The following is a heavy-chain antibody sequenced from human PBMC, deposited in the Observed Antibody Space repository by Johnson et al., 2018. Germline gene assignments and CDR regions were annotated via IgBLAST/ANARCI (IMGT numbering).Heavy chain of an antibody. D-gene: IGHD5-18*01. CDR3: AMYVETAMVTKERYYYYYGMDV. V-gene: IGHV1-8*01. Sequence: QVQLQESGAEVKKPGASVKVSCKASGYTFTSYDINWVRQATGQGLEWMGWMNPNSGNTGYAQKFQGRVTMTRNTSISTAYMELSSLGCEDTAVDYCAMYVETAMVTKERYYYYYGMDVWGQGTTVTVSS. CDR2: MNPNSGNT. J-gene: IGHJ6*02. CDR1: GYTFTSYD.